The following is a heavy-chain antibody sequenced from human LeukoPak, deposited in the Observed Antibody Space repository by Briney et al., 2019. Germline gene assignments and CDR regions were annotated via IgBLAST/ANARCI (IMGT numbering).Heavy chain of an antibody. Sequence: ASVKVSCTASGYTFTTYGITWIRQSPGQGLEWMGIINPSGGSTSYAQKFQGRVTMTRDTSTSTVYMELSSLRSEDTAVYYCARGDFGVWGSYRPYYFDYWGQGTLVTVSS. J-gene: IGHJ4*02. CDR1: GYTFTTYG. V-gene: IGHV1-46*01. D-gene: IGHD3-16*02. CDR2: INPSGGST. CDR3: ARGDFGVWGSYRPYYFDY.